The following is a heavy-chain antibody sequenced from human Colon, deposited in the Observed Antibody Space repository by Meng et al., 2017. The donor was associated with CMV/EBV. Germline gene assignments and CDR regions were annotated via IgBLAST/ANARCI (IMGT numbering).Heavy chain of an antibody. Sequence: ESLKISCTVSGGSISSYYWSWIRQPPGKGLEWIGYIYYSGSTNYNPSPKSRVTISVDTSKNQFSLKLSSVTAADTAVYYCARDQNGQFDYWGQGTLVTVSS. V-gene: IGHV4-59*01. CDR3: ARDQNGQFDY. J-gene: IGHJ4*02. CDR1: GGSISSYY. D-gene: IGHD1-1*01. CDR2: IYYSGST.